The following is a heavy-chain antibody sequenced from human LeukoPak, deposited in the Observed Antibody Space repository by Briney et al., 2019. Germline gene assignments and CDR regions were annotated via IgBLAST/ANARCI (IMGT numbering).Heavy chain of an antibody. CDR1: GFTFSSYW. CDR3: ARGSYYYDSSGYY. V-gene: IGHV3-7*01. CDR2: IKQDGSEK. Sequence: PGGSLRLSCAASGFTFSSYWMSWVRQAPGKGLEWVANIKQDGSEKYYVDSVKGRFTISRDNAKNSLYLQMNSLRAVDTAVYYCARGSYYYDSSGYYWGQGTLVIVSS. D-gene: IGHD3-22*01. J-gene: IGHJ4*02.